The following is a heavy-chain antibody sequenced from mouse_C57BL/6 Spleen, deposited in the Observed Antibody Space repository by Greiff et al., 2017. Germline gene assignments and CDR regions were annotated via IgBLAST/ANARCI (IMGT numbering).Heavy chain of an antibody. D-gene: IGHD1-1*01. CDR3: ARNWDYGSSYYFDY. CDR1: GFSLTSYG. J-gene: IGHJ2*01. Sequence: QVQLKESGPGLVQPSQSLSITCTVSGFSLTSYGVHWVRQSPGKGLEWLGVICSGGSTAYNAAFISSLSLSKDNSTSQVFYKMNRLQVNDTAVEYSARNWDYGSSYYFDYWGQGTTLTVSS. V-gene: IGHV2-2*02. CDR2: ICSGGST.